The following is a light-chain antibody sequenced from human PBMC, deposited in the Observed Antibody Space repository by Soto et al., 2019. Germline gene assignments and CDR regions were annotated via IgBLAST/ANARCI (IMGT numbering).Light chain of an antibody. CDR2: DAS. Sequence: EIVLTQSPATLSLSPGERATLSCRASQSVSSYLAWYQQKPGQAPRLLIYDASNRATGIPARFSGSGSGTYFTLTISSLEAEDFAVYYCQQRSNWFTFGPGTKVDI. CDR3: QQRSNWFT. V-gene: IGKV3-11*01. J-gene: IGKJ3*01. CDR1: QSVSSY.